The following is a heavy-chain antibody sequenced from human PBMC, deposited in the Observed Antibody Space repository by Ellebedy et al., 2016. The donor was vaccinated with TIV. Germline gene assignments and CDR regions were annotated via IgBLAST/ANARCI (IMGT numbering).Heavy chain of an antibody. CDR1: GGTFSSYA. J-gene: IGHJ5*02. CDR2: IIPIFGTA. V-gene: IGHV1-69*05. Sequence: SVKVSCXASGGTFSSYAISWVRQAPGQGLEWMGGIIPIFGTANYAQKFQGRVTITRDTSASTAYMELSSLRSEDTAVYYCARGAVVAATRTAFDPWGQGTLVTVSS. D-gene: IGHD2-15*01. CDR3: ARGAVVAATRTAFDP.